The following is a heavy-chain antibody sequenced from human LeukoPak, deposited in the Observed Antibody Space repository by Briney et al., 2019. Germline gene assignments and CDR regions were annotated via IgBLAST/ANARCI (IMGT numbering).Heavy chain of an antibody. J-gene: IGHJ5*02. Sequence: GGSLRLSCAASGFTFSSYAMHWVRQAPGKGLDYVSAISSSGGSTYYANSVKGRFTISRDNSKNTLYLQMNSLRAEGTALYYCAKDPLHYDSLNWFDPWGQGTLVTVSS. D-gene: IGHD3-9*01. CDR2: ISSSGGST. V-gene: IGHV3-64*01. CDR1: GFTFSSYA. CDR3: AKDPLHYDSLNWFDP.